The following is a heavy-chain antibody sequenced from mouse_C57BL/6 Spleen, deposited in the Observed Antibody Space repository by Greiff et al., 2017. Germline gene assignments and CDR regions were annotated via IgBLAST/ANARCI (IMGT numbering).Heavy chain of an antibody. CDR3: ARGEDYSNLWFAY. D-gene: IGHD2-5*01. CDR2: IDPSDSYT. J-gene: IGHJ3*01. V-gene: IGHV1-69*01. Sequence: VQLQQPGAELVMPGASVKLSCKASGYTFTSYWMHWVKQRPGQGLEWIGEIDPSDSYTNYNQKFKGKSTMTVDKSSSTAYMQLSSLTSEDSAVYYCARGEDYSNLWFAYWGQGTLVTVSA. CDR1: GYTFTSYW.